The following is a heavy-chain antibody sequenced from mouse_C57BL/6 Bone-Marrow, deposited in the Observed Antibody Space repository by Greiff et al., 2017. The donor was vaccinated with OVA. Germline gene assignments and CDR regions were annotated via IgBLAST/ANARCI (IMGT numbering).Heavy chain of an antibody. Sequence: EVQLQQSGPELVKPGASVKISCKASGYTFTDYYMNWVKQSHGKSLEWIGDINPNNGGTSYNQKFKGKATLNVDTSSSTAYMERRSLTSEDSAVYYCARDKALDGVYAMDYWGQGTSVTVSS. CDR3: ARDKALDGVYAMDY. V-gene: IGHV1-26*01. CDR1: GYTFTDYY. CDR2: INPNNGGT. D-gene: IGHD2-3*01. J-gene: IGHJ4*01.